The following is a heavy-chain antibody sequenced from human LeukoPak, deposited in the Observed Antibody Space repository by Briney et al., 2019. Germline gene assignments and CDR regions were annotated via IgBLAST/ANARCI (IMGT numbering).Heavy chain of an antibody. V-gene: IGHV4-59*01. D-gene: IGHD4-23*01. CDR2: IYYTGNT. Sequence: SETLSLTCTVSGGSISSSYWSWIRQPPGKGLEWIGYIYYTGNTNYNPSLKSRVTISVDTSKNQFSLKLTSVTAADTAVYSCARVAHYAGDEHDAFDIWGQGTMVTVSS. CDR1: GGSISSSY. CDR3: ARVAHYAGDEHDAFDI. J-gene: IGHJ3*02.